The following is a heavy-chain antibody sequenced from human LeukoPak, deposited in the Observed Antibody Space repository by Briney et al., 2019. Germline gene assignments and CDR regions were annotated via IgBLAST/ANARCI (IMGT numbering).Heavy chain of an antibody. V-gene: IGHV3-7*01. J-gene: IGHJ4*02. D-gene: IGHD5-18*01. CDR2: IKQDGSEK. CDR1: VFTLSSYW. Sequence: PGGSLRLSCAASVFTLSSYWMRWVRQAQRKGQEWVANIKQDGSEKYYVDSVKGRFTISRDNAKNSLYLQMNSLRAEDTAVYYCASRGYSYGYPFDYWGQGTLVTVSS. CDR3: ASRGYSYGYPFDY.